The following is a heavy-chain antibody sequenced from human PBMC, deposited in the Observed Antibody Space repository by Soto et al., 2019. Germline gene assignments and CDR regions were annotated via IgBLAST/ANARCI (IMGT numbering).Heavy chain of an antibody. CDR1: GFTFSSYA. J-gene: IGHJ6*03. V-gene: IGHV3-23*01. CDR2: ISGSGGST. CDR3: AKGAGLNDCSSTSCHRDDYYYYYYMDV. D-gene: IGHD2-2*01. Sequence: GGSLRLSCAASGFTFSSYAMSWVRQAPGKGLEWVSAISGSGGSTYYADSVKGRFTISRDNSKNTLYLQMNSLRAEDTAVYYCAKGAGLNDCSSTSCHRDDYYYYYYMDVWGKGTTVTVSS.